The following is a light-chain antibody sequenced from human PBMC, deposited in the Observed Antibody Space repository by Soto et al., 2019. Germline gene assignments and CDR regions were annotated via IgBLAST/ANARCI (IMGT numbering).Light chain of an antibody. CDR1: QSVGRN. Sequence: EIVMTQSPATLSVSPGERATLSCTASQSVGRNLAWYQQRLGQAPRLLVYGASTRATGVPARFSGGGSGTDFTLSISSLQSEDCAVYYCQQYNKWPLFTFGPGTRVDI. J-gene: IGKJ3*01. CDR3: QQYNKWPLFT. CDR2: GAS. V-gene: IGKV3-15*01.